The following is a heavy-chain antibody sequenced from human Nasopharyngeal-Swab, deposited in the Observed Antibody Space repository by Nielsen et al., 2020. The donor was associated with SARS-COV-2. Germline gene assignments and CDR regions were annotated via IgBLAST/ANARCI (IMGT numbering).Heavy chain of an antibody. D-gene: IGHD2-2*01. CDR3: ARYCSTTSCPRGFDY. J-gene: IGHJ4*02. Sequence: GESLKISCAASGFTFSSYWMSWVRQAPGKGLEWLAHIKQSGSEQYYVDSVKGRFTISRDNAKNSLFLQVNSLRAEDTAVYYCARYCSTTSCPRGFDYWGQGTLVTVS. V-gene: IGHV3-7*01. CDR1: GFTFSSYW. CDR2: IKQSGSEQ.